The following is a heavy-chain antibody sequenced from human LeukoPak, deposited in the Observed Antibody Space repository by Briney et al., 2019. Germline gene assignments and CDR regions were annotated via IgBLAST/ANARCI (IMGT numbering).Heavy chain of an antibody. CDR2: IKQDGSEK. V-gene: IGHV3-7*01. D-gene: IGHD2-2*01. J-gene: IGHJ6*03. Sequence: GGSLRLSCAASGFTFSSYWMSWVRQAPGKGLEWVANIKQDGSEKYYVDSVKGRFTISRDNAKNSLYLQMNSLRAEDTAVYYCARLPGRCSSTSCYPYYYYMDVWGKGTTVTDSS. CDR3: ARLPGRCSSTSCYPYYYYMDV. CDR1: GFTFSSYW.